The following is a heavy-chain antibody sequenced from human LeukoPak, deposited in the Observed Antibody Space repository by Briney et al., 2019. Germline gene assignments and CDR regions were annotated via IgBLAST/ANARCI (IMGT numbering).Heavy chain of an antibody. Sequence: ASVKVSCKASGYSFSSYYIHWVRQAPGQGLQWMGRIYPHSGGTNSAQKFQGRVTMTRDTSISTAYMQLSRLRSDDTAIYYCARDPLCTNGICSSLSYYDYWGQGSLVTVSS. V-gene: IGHV1-2*06. CDR2: IYPHSGGT. J-gene: IGHJ4*02. CDR1: GYSFSSYY. D-gene: IGHD2-8*01. CDR3: ARDPLCTNGICSSLSYYDY.